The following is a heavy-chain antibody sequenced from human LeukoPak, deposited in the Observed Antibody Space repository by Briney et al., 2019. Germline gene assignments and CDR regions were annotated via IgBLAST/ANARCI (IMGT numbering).Heavy chain of an antibody. D-gene: IGHD2-15*01. Sequence: SETLSLTCTVSGGSISSYYWSWIRQPAGKGLEWIGRIYTSGSTNYNPSLKSRVTMSVDTSKNQFSLKLSSVTAADTAVYYCARRYCSGGICYLDYWGQGTLVTVSS. CDR1: GGSISSYY. V-gene: IGHV4-4*07. J-gene: IGHJ4*02. CDR3: ARRYCSGGICYLDY. CDR2: IYTSGST.